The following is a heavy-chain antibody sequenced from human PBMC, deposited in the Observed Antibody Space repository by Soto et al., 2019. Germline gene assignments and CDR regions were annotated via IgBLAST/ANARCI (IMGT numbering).Heavy chain of an antibody. J-gene: IGHJ4*02. D-gene: IGHD2-2*01. Sequence: PGGSLRLSCAVSGFTFSSYSMNWVRQAPGKGLEWVSSISSSSSYIYYADSVKGRFTISRDNAKNSLYLQMNSLRAEDTAVYYCARRSVPAAVDYWGQGTLVTVSS. CDR2: ISSSSSYI. CDR3: ARRSVPAAVDY. CDR1: GFTFSSYS. V-gene: IGHV3-21*01.